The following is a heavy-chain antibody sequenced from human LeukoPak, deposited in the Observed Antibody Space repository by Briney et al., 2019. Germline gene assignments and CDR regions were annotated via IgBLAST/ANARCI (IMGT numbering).Heavy chain of an antibody. Sequence: ASVKVSCKVSGSSLTKFSMHWVRQAPGKGLEWMGGFDPDDGETPLFAQKFQGRVSMTEDTSTDTAYMELSSLSSEDTAVYYCATGTIYCSSCSGDYWGQGTLVTVSS. CDR1: GSSLTKFS. CDR2: FDPDDGET. D-gene: IGHD2-2*01. J-gene: IGHJ4*02. V-gene: IGHV1-24*01. CDR3: ATGTIYCSSCSGDY.